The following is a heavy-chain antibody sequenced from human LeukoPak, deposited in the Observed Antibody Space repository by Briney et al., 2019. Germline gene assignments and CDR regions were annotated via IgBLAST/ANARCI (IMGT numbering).Heavy chain of an antibody. Sequence: SPTLSLTFAISGDGVSMTSAAWNWISQSPSKGLEWLGRIYYRSRSTTYTDYAESVKTRITINPDTAKNQFSLQLCSVTPEDTAVYYCVRVNVGNTIFEPNWFDPSGQGTPVSASS. D-gene: IGHD3-3*01. V-gene: IGHV6-1*01. J-gene: IGHJ5*02. CDR1: GDGVSMTSAA. CDR2: IYYRSRSTTYT. CDR3: VRVNVGNTIFEPNWFDP.